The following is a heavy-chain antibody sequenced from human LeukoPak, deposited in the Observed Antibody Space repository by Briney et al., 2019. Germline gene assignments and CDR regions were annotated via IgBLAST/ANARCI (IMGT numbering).Heavy chain of an antibody. J-gene: IGHJ4*02. V-gene: IGHV4-4*07. Sequence: SETLSLTCTVSGGSISSYYWSWIRQPAGKGLEWIGRIYASGSTNYNPSLKSRVTTSVDTSKNQFSLKLSSVTAADTAVYYCARLRYDYVWGSYHFDYWGQGTLSPSPQ. CDR3: ARLRYDYVWGSYHFDY. CDR1: GGSISSYY. D-gene: IGHD3-16*02. CDR2: IYASGST.